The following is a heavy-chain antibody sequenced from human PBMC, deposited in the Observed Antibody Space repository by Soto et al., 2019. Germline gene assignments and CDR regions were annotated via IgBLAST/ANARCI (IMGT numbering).Heavy chain of an antibody. CDR3: AKDRRAGGNSTFYFDF. CDR2: ISATGGGT. Sequence: QPGGSLRISCAASGFKFSNYAMSWVLQAPGKGLEWVSLISATGGGTYYADSVKGRFTISRANSHNTLYLQVHSLTAEDTAVYYCAKDRRAGGNSTFYFDFWGQGA. CDR1: GFKFSNYA. V-gene: IGHV3-23*01. J-gene: IGHJ4*02. D-gene: IGHD3-16*01.